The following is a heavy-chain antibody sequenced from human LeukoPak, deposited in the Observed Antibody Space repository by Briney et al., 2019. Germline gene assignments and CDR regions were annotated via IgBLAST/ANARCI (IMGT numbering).Heavy chain of an antibody. D-gene: IGHD2-2*01. CDR2: ISAYNGNT. J-gene: IGHJ6*03. V-gene: IGHV1-18*01. Sequence: ASVKVSCKASGYTFTSYGTSWVRQAPGQGLEWMGWISAYNGNTNYAQKLQGRVTMTTDTSTSTAYMELRSLRSDDTAVYYCASSDTGYCSSTSCSYYYMDVWGKGTTVTVSS. CDR3: ASSDTGYCSSTSCSYYYMDV. CDR1: GYTFTSYG.